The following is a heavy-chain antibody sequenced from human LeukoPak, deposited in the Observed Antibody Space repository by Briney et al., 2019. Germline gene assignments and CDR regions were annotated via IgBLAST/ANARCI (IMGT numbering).Heavy chain of an antibody. CDR1: GFTFSSYA. CDR2: ISGSGGST. J-gene: IGHJ4*02. D-gene: IGHD3-16*01. CDR3: AKDPYWGDEPFDY. V-gene: IGHV3-23*01. Sequence: PGGSLRLSCAASGFTFSSYAMSWVRQAPGKGLEWVSAISGSGGSTYYADSVKGRFTISRDNSKNTLYLQMNSLRAEDTAIYYCAKDPYWGDEPFDYWGQGTLVTVSS.